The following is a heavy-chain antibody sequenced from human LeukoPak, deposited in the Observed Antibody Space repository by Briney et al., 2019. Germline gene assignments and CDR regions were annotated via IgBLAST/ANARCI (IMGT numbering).Heavy chain of an antibody. V-gene: IGHV4-4*02. CDR1: GGSISSSNW. CDR2: IYHSGST. J-gene: IGHJ4*02. CDR3: ARILRSSWNYFDY. Sequence: SETLSLTCAVSGGSISSSNWWSWVRQPPGKGLEWIGEIYHSGSTNYNPSLKSRVTISVDKSKNQFSLKLSSVTAADTAVYYCARILRSSWNYFDYWGQGTLVTVSS. D-gene: IGHD6-13*01.